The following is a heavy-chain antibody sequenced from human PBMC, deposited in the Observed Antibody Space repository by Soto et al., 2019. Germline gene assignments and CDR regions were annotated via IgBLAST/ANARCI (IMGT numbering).Heavy chain of an antibody. CDR1: GGSISSYY. Sequence: PSETLSLTCTASGGSISSYYWSWIRQPPGKGLEWIGYIYYSGSTNYNPSLKSRVTISVDTSKNQFSLKLSSVTAADTAVYYCARGGVRGVRAIYYFDYWGQGTLVTVSS. CDR3: ARGGVRGVRAIYYFDY. V-gene: IGHV4-59*01. CDR2: IYYSGST. J-gene: IGHJ4*02. D-gene: IGHD3-10*01.